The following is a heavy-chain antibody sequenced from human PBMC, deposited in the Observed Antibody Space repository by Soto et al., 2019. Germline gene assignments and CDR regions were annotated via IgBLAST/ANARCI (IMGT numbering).Heavy chain of an antibody. CDR3: ARHNLNYARRGAFDI. CDR1: GGSISSGGYS. J-gene: IGHJ3*02. D-gene: IGHD1-7*01. V-gene: IGHV4-30-2*01. Sequence: QLQLQESGSGLVKPSQTLSLTCAVSGGSISSGGYSWSWIRQPPGKGLEWIGYIYHRGSTYYNPSLMSRATIAVDRSKNLFALQMSSLTAADTAVYYCARHNLNYARRGAFDIWGQGTMVTVSS. CDR2: IYHRGST.